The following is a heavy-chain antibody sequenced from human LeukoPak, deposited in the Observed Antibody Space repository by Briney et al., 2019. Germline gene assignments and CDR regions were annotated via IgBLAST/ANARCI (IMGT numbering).Heavy chain of an antibody. CDR1: GFPFNTYA. Sequence: GGSLRLSCAASGFPFNTYALHWVRQAPGKGLEWVSAISGSGGSTYYADSVKGRFTISRDNSKNTLYLQMNSLRAEDTAVYYCAKCPITMGNWFDPWGQGTLVTASS. J-gene: IGHJ5*02. CDR3: AKCPITMGNWFDP. CDR2: ISGSGGST. D-gene: IGHD3-10*01. V-gene: IGHV3-23*01.